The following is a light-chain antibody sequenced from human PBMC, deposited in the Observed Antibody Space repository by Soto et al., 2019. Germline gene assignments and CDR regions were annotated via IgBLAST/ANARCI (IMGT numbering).Light chain of an antibody. CDR3: AAWDDSLNGFYV. V-gene: IGLV1-40*01. CDR2: ANI. Sequence: QSVLTQPPSVSGAPGQRVTISCTGSSSNIGAGYDVHWYQQRPGAAPKLLISANINRPSGVPDRFSGSKSGTSASLAITGLQADDEGDYYCAAWDDSLNGFYVFGTGTKVTVL. J-gene: IGLJ1*01. CDR1: SSNIGAGYD.